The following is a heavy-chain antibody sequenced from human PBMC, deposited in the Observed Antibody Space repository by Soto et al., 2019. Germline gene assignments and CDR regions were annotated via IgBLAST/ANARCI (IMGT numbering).Heavy chain of an antibody. CDR1: GFTFTSSA. V-gene: IGHV1-58*01. J-gene: IGHJ4*02. Sequence: SVKVSCKASGFTFTSSAVQWVRQARGQRLEWIGWIVVGSGNTNYAQKFQERVTITRDMSTSTAYMELSSLRSEDTAVYYCAADQVTGYYFAYWGQGTLVTVSS. D-gene: IGHD2-21*02. CDR2: IVVGSGNT. CDR3: AADQVTGYYFAY.